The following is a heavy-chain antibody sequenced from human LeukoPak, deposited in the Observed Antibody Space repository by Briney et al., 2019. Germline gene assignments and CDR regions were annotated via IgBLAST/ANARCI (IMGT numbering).Heavy chain of an antibody. Sequence: PGESLRLSCAASGFTFSDXGMXXXRQAXGKXXXXVAXXXXXGXXXXXXDSXXXXXXXXXDNSKNTLYLQMSGLRVDDTALYYCAAVDNRVGFDCWGQGTLVTVSS. D-gene: IGHD1-14*01. CDR1: GFTFSDXG. J-gene: IGHJ4*02. CDR3: AAVDNRVGFDC. CDR2: XXXXGXXX. V-gene: IGHV3-30*02.